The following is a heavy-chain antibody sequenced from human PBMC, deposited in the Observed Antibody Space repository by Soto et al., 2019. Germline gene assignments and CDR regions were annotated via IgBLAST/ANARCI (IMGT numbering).Heavy chain of an antibody. V-gene: IGHV3-21*04. J-gene: IGHJ6*02. CDR3: ARDLKVTHNVYGMDV. CDR2: ISSSSSYI. Sequence: PGGSLRLSCAASEFTFSTYSMNWVRQAPGKGLEWVSSISSSSSYIYYADSVKGRFTISRDNAKNMLYLEMSSLRAEDTGVYYCARDLKVTHNVYGMDVWGQGTTVTVSS. CDR1: EFTFSTYS. D-gene: IGHD2-21*02.